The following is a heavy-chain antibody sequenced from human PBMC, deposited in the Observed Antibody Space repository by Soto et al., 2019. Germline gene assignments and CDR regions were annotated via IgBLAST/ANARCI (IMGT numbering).Heavy chain of an antibody. CDR2: TYNGGSS. J-gene: IGHJ4*02. Sequence: QVQLQESGPGLVKPSQTLSLTCTVSGDSVSSGEYYWSWIRQPPGKGLAWIGYTYNGGSSYYNPALNSRVSISVDTSRNQFSLRLTPVTAADTAVYYCARDSEHYYGSGSYLGNWGQGRPVTVSP. D-gene: IGHD3-10*01. CDR1: GDSVSSGEYY. CDR3: ARDSEHYYGSGSYLGN. V-gene: IGHV4-30-4*01.